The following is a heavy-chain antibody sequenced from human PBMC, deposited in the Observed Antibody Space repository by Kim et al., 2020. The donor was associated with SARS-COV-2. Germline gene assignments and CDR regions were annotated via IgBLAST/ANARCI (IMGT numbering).Heavy chain of an antibody. V-gene: IGHV3-30*18. CDR3: AKAAGITEFTIFGVVNYYGMDV. J-gene: IGHJ6*02. CDR1: GFTFSSYG. CDR2: ISYDGSNK. Sequence: GGSLKLSCAASGFTFSSYGMHWVRQAPGKGLEWVAVISYDGSNKYYADSVKGRFTISRDNSKNTLYLQMNSLRAEDTAVYYCAKAAGITEFTIFGVVNYYGMDVWGQGTPVTVSS. D-gene: IGHD3-3*01.